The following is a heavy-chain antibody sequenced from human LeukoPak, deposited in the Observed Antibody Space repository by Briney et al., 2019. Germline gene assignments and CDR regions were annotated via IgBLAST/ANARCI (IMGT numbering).Heavy chain of an antibody. V-gene: IGHV4-30-4*01. CDR2: IYYSGST. D-gene: IGHD3-3*01. Sequence: PSQTLSLTYTVSGGSISSGDYYWSSIRQPPGKGLEWIGYIYYSGSTYYNPSLKSRVTISVDTSKNQFSLKLSSVAAADTAVYYCARASYYDFWSGFPSKFDYWGQGTLVTVSS. CDR1: GGSISSGDYY. J-gene: IGHJ4*02. CDR3: ARASYYDFWSGFPSKFDY.